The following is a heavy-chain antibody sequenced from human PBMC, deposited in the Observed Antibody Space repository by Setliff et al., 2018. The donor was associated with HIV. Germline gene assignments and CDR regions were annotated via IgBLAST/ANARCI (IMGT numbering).Heavy chain of an antibody. CDR2: IYHSGST. J-gene: IGHJ4*02. CDR1: GYSISSGYY. Sequence: PSETLSLTCAVSGYSISSGYYWGWIRQPPGKGLEWIGSIYHSGSTYYNPYLKSRVTISVDTYKHHFSLNVTSVTAADTAIYFCASLNVDYYFDYWGQGILVTVSS. CDR3: ASLNVDYYFDY. V-gene: IGHV4-38-2*01.